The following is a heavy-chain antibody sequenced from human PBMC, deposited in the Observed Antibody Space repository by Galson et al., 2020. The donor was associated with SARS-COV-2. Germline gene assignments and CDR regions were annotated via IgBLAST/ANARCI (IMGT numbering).Heavy chain of an antibody. D-gene: IGHD3-3*01. V-gene: IGHV3-7*01. CDR1: GFTLGSNW. CDR3: AREARYDFWSGSYSVGRGMDV. CDR2: IKQDGSEK. Sequence: GGSLRLSCAASGFTLGSNWMSWVRQAPGKGLEWVANIKQDGSEKHYVDSVKGRFTISRDNAKNSLYLQMNSLRAEDTAVYYCAREARYDFWSGSYSVGRGMDVWGQGTTVTVSS. J-gene: IGHJ6*02.